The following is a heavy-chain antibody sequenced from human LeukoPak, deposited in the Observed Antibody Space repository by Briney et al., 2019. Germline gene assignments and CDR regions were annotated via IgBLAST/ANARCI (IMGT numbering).Heavy chain of an antibody. J-gene: IGHJ4*02. D-gene: IGHD6-19*01. V-gene: IGHV6-1*01. CDR2: TYYRSKWYN. CDR3: ARGRRDYSSGWYYDLYYFDY. Sequence: SQTLSLTCAISGDSVSANGAAWNWNRQSPSRNLEWLGRTYYRSKWYNDYAVSVKSRITINPDTSKNQFSLQLNSVTPEDTAVYYCARGRRDYSSGWYYDLYYFDYWGQGTLVTVSS. CDR1: GDSVSANGAA.